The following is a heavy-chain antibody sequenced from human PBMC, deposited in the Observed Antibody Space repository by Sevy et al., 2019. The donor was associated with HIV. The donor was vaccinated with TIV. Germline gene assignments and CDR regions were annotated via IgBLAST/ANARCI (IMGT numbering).Heavy chain of an antibody. CDR3: ARIFIAAAGKDYYYYMDV. J-gene: IGHJ6*03. D-gene: IGHD6-13*01. CDR1: GGSISSYY. CDR2: IYTSGST. V-gene: IGHV4-4*07. Sequence: SETLSLTCTVSGGSISSYYWSWIRQPAGKGLEWIGRIYTSGSTNYNPSLKSRVTMSVDTSKNQFPLKLSSVTAADTAVYYCARIFIAAAGKDYYYYMDVWGKGTTVTVSS.